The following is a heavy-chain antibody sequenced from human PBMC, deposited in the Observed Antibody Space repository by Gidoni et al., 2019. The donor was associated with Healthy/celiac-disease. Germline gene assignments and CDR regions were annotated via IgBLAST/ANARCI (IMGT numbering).Heavy chain of an antibody. J-gene: IGHJ4*02. CDR1: GGSISSYY. Sequence: QVQLQESGPGLVKPSETLSLTCPVSGGSISSYYWSWIRQPPGKGLEWIGYIYYSGSTNYNPSLKSRVTISVDTSKNQFSLKLSSVTAADTAVYYCARATRVYAIFDYWGQGTLVTVSS. CDR3: ARATRVYAIFDY. V-gene: IGHV4-59*01. D-gene: IGHD2-8*01. CDR2: IYYSGST.